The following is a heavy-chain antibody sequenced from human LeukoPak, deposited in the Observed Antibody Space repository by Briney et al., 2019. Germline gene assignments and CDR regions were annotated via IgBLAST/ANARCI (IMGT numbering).Heavy chain of an antibody. CDR2: MNPNSGNT. CDR1: GYTFTSYD. V-gene: IGHV1-8*01. J-gene: IGHJ4*02. CDR3: ARSLRHCSSTSCYTLY. Sequence: ASVKVSCKASGYTFTSYDINWVRQATGQGLEWMGWMNPNSGNTGYAQKFQGRVTMTGNTSISTAYMELSSLRSEDTAVYYCARSLRHCSSTSCYTLYWGQGTLVTVSS. D-gene: IGHD2-2*02.